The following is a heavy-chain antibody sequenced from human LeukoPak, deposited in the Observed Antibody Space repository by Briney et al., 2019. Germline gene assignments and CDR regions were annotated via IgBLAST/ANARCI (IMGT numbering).Heavy chain of an antibody. CDR3: ARESNVVVPAAHATHYYYYMDV. D-gene: IGHD2-2*01. CDR1: GYTFTSYY. J-gene: IGHJ6*03. CDR2: INPNGGCT. V-gene: IGHV1-46*01. Sequence: ASVKVSCKASGYTFTSYYMHWVRQAPGQGLEWMGIINPNGGCTSYAQKFQGRVTMTRDTSTSTAYMELRSLRSDDTAVYYCARESNVVVPAAHATHYYYYMDVWGKGTTVTVSS.